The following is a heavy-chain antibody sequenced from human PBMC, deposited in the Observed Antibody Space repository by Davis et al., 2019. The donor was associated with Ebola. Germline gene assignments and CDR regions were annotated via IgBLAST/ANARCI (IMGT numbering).Heavy chain of an antibody. CDR2: IWYDGSRK. V-gene: IGHV3-33*01. Sequence: GESLKISCAASGFNFRSYGMHWVRQAPDKGLEWVAVIWYDGSRKYYGDSVKGRFTISRDNAKNSLYLQMNSLRAEDTAVYYCARGSSSSFYYYGMDVWGQGTTVTVSS. J-gene: IGHJ6*02. CDR1: GFNFRSYG. D-gene: IGHD6-6*01. CDR3: ARGSSSSFYYYGMDV.